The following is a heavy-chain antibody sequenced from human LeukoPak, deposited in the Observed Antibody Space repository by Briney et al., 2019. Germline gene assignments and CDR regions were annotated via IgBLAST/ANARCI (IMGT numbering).Heavy chain of an antibody. CDR2: ISANNGDT. D-gene: IGHD2-15*01. V-gene: IGHV1-18*01. Sequence: ASVKVSCKASGYTFTRYGISWVRPAPGQGLEWMGWISANNGDTNSAQKFQDRVTMTTDTSTSTAYMELRSLRSDDTAVYYCARDFFHGHCAGLSCFLLDYWGQGSLVTVSS. CDR1: GYTFTRYG. J-gene: IGHJ4*02. CDR3: ARDFFHGHCAGLSCFLLDY.